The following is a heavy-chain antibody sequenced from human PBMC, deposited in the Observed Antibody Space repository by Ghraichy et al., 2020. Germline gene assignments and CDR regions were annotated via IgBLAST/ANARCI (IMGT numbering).Heavy chain of an antibody. D-gene: IGHD5-18*01. CDR2: INHSGST. J-gene: IGHJ4*02. CDR1: GGSFSGYY. V-gene: IGHV4-34*01. Sequence: SETLSLTCAVYGGSFSGYYWSWIRQPPGKGLEWIGEINHSGSTNYNPSLKSRVTISVDTSKNQFSLKLSSVTAADTAVYYCARDPVDKALGFDYWGQGTLVTVSS. CDR3: ARDPVDKALGFDY.